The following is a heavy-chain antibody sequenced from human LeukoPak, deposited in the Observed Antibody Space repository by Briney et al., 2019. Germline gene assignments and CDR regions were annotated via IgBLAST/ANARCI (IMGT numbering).Heavy chain of an antibody. Sequence: SVKVSCKASGGTFISYAISWVRQAPGQGLQWMGRIIPIFGTANYAQKFQGRVTITTDESTSTAYMELSSLRSDDTAVYYCERGAAGTRTNWFDPWGQGTLVTVSS. V-gene: IGHV1-69*05. D-gene: IGHD6-13*01. CDR1: GGTFISYA. CDR2: IIPIFGTA. CDR3: ERGAAGTRTNWFDP. J-gene: IGHJ5*02.